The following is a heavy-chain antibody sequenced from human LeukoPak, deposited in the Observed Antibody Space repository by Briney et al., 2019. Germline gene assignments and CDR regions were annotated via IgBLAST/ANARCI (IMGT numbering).Heavy chain of an antibody. Sequence: PGGSLRLSCAASGFTFSSFEVNWVRQTPGKGLEWVSYISRSGRTTYYATSVKGRFTISRDNAQSSLYLQMDSLRAEDTAVYYCARGADTSGYWGYFFDSWGQGTLVTVSS. V-gene: IGHV3-48*03. CDR2: ISRSGRTT. D-gene: IGHD3-22*01. CDR1: GFTFSSFE. J-gene: IGHJ4*02. CDR3: ARGADTSGYWGYFFDS.